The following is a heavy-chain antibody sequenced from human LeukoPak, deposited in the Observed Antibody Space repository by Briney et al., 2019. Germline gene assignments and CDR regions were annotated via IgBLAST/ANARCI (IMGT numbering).Heavy chain of an antibody. Sequence: SQTLSLTCTVSAGSISSGRYYWTWIRQPAGEGLEWIGHVYTSGSTNYNPSLKSRVTISVDSSKNQFSLKLSSVTDADTAVYYCARQPPRYGMDVWGQGTTVTVSS. V-gene: IGHV4-61*09. CDR2: VYTSGST. J-gene: IGHJ6*02. CDR3: ARQPPRYGMDV. CDR1: AGSISSGRYY.